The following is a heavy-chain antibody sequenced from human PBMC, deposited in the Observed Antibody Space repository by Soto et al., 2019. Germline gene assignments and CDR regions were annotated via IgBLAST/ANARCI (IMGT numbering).Heavy chain of an antibody. CDR2: INSDGSRT. Sequence: EVQLVESGGGLVQPGGSLRLSCAASGFTFSSYWMHWVRQAPGKGLVWVSRINSDGSRTRYADSVKGRFTISRDNAKNTLYLQMNSLRAEDTAVYYCARGEPAAPLPSYYYYMDVWGKGTTVTVSS. CDR1: GFTFSSYW. D-gene: IGHD2-2*01. CDR3: ARGEPAAPLPSYYYYMDV. V-gene: IGHV3-74*01. J-gene: IGHJ6*03.